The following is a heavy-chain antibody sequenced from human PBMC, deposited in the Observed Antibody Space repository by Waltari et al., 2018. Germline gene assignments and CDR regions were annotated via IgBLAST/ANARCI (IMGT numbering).Heavy chain of an antibody. J-gene: IGHJ4*02. CDR3: ARLGTPHPSHPDFHD. CDR2: IYHGASET. V-gene: IGHV5-51*01. Sequence: EVQLVQSGAEVKKPGESLKISCKASGYSFTNYWIGWVRQVPGRGLEWVGGIYHGASETPYGPSFQGHFTITADRSITTAFLQWNSLRASDTAIYYCARLGTPHPSHPDFHDWGQGTLVTVSS. CDR1: GYSFTNYW.